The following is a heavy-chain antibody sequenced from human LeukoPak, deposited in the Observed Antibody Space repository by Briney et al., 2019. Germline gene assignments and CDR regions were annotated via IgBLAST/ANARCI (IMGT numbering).Heavy chain of an antibody. D-gene: IGHD3-22*01. CDR3: ATSVFMSGYYFIFDY. J-gene: IGHJ4*02. V-gene: IGHV1-24*01. CDR2: FDPEDGET. CDR1: GYTLTELS. Sequence: GASVKVSCKVSGYTLTELSMHWVRQAPGKGLEWMGGFDPEDGETIYAQKFQGRVTMTEDTSTDTAYMELSSLRSEDTAVYDCATSVFMSGYYFIFDYWGQGTLVTVSS.